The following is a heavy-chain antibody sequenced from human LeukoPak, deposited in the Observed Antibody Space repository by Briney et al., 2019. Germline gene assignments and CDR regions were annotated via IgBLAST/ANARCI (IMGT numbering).Heavy chain of an antibody. Sequence: ASVKVSCKASGGTFSSYAISWVRQAPGQGLEWMGRISPIFGTANYAQKFQGRVTITTDESTSTAYMELSSLRSEDTAVYYCAGRDHDYGDYVYFQHWGQGTLVTVSS. D-gene: IGHD4-17*01. CDR3: AGRDHDYGDYVYFQH. J-gene: IGHJ1*01. CDR1: GGTFSSYA. CDR2: ISPIFGTA. V-gene: IGHV1-69*05.